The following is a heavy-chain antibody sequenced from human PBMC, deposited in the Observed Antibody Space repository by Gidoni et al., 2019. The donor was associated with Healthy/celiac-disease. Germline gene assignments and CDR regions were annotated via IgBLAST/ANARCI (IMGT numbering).Heavy chain of an antibody. Sequence: QVQLVQSGAEVKKPGASVKVSCKASGYTFTSYAMHWVRQAPGQRLEWMGWINAGNGNTKYSQKFQGRVTITRDTSASPAYMELSSLRSEDTAVYYCARDQPAFWSGYSNWFDPWGQGTLVTVSS. J-gene: IGHJ5*02. CDR3: ARDQPAFWSGYSNWFDP. D-gene: IGHD3-3*01. V-gene: IGHV1-3*01. CDR1: GYTFTSYA. CDR2: INAGNGNT.